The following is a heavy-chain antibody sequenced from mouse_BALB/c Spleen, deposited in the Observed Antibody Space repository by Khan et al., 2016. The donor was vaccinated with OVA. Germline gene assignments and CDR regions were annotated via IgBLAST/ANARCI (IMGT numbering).Heavy chain of an antibody. CDR3: TSVLAY. CDR1: GYTFTDYE. J-gene: IGHJ3*01. Sequence: QIQLVQSGAELVRPGASVTLSCKASGYTFTDYEMHWVKQTPVHGLEWIGAIDPETGGTAYNQKFKGKATLTADKSSSTAYMELRSLTSEDSAVDYCTSVLAYWGQGTLVTVSA. V-gene: IGHV1-15*01. CDR2: IDPETGGT.